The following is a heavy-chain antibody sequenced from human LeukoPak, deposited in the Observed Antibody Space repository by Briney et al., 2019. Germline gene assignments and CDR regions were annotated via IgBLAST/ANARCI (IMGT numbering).Heavy chain of an antibody. CDR3: ARQVWLATGGVNWFDP. CDR2: IYYSGST. J-gene: IGHJ5*02. D-gene: IGHD1-14*01. V-gene: IGHV4-39*01. Sequence: SETLSLTCSVSGGSISSKNDYWGWIRQPPGKGLEWIGSIYYSGSTYYNPSLKSRVTISVDTSKNQFSLKLSSVTAADTAVYYCARQVWLATGGVNWFDPWGQGTLVTVSS. CDR1: GGSISSKNDY.